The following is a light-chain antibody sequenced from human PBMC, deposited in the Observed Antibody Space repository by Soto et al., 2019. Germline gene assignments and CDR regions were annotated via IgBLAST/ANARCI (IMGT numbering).Light chain of an antibody. CDR3: QQSYNSPPMYT. J-gene: IGKJ2*01. V-gene: IGKV1-39*01. Sequence: DLQMTQSPSSLSASVGDRVTITCRASQSISTYLNWYQQKPGKAPKLLIYAASNLQSGVPSRFSGSASGTDFTLTISSLQPEDFATYYCQQSYNSPPMYTFGQGTKLEIK. CDR1: QSISTY. CDR2: AAS.